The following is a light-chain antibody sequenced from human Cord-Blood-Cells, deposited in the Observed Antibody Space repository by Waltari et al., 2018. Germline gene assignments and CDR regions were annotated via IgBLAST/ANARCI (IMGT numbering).Light chain of an antibody. Sequence: DIQMTQYPSSLSASVGDRVTITCRASQSISSYLNWYQQKPGKAPKLLIYAASSLQSGVPSRFSGSGSGTDFTLTISSLQPEDFATYYFQQSYSTPAYTFGQGTKLEIK. J-gene: IGKJ2*01. CDR3: QQSYSTPAYT. V-gene: IGKV1-39*01. CDR1: QSISSY. CDR2: AAS.